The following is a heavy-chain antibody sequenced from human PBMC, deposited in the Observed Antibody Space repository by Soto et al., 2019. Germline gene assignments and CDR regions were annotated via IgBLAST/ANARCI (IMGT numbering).Heavy chain of an antibody. J-gene: IGHJ2*01. V-gene: IGHV4-61*01. CDR2: IYYSGRN. CDR1: GDSVCRGRYY. Sequence: SGALAVMSSVSGDSVCRGRYYKSWIRQPPGQVLEWVGYIYYSGRNNYNPSLQSRVTIPVDKSKNQFSLKLSSVTAADPAGCYCARSRADYLYF. CDR3: ARSRADYLYF.